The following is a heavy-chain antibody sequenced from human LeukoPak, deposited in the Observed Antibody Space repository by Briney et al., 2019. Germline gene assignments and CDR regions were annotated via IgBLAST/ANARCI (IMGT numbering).Heavy chain of an antibody. D-gene: IGHD3-3*01. CDR3: ARPFLAPADYYYYGMDV. V-gene: IGHV7-4-1*02. CDR2: INTNTGNP. J-gene: IGHJ6*02. Sequence: ASVKVSCKASGYTFTSYAMNWVRQAPGQGLEWMGWINTNTGNPTYAQGFTGRFVFSLDTSVSTAYLQISSLKAEDTVVYYCARPFLAPADYYYYGMDVWGQGTTVTVSS. CDR1: GYTFTSYA.